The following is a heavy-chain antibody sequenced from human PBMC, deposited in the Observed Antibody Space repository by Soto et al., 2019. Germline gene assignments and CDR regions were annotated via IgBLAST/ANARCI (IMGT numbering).Heavy chain of an antibody. CDR3: AREGDSIAAQNWFDP. CDR1: GGSISSYY. D-gene: IGHD6-6*01. V-gene: IGHV4-59*01. Sequence: PSETLSLTCTVSGGSISSYYWSWIRQPPGKGLEWIGYIYYSGSTNYNPSLKSRVTISVDTSKNQFSLKLSSVTAADTAVYYCAREGDSIAAQNWFDPWGQGTLVTVSS. CDR2: IYYSGST. J-gene: IGHJ5*02.